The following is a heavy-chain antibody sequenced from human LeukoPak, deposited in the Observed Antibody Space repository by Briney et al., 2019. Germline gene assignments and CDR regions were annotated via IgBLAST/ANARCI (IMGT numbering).Heavy chain of an antibody. J-gene: IGHJ4*02. CDR2: ISSSSSYI. CDR1: GFTFSSYS. V-gene: IGHV3-21*01. Sequence: GGSLRLSCAASGFTFSSYSMNWVRQAPGEGLEWVSSISSSSSYIYYADSVKGRFTISRDNAKNLLYLQMNSLRAEDTAVYYCAREPPRKVGATTDFDYWGQGTLVTVSS. D-gene: IGHD1-26*01. CDR3: AREPPRKVGATTDFDY.